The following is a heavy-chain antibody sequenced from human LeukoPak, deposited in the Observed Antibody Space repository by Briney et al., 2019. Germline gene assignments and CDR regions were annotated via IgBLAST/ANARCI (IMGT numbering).Heavy chain of an antibody. Sequence: AASVTVSCRASGYTFTGYYMHWVGQAPGQGLEWMGWINPNSGGTNYAQKFQGRVTMTRDTSISTAYMELSRLRSDATAVYYCARADSGSYYRSAFDNWGQGTMVTVSS. CDR1: GYTFTGYY. J-gene: IGHJ3*02. V-gene: IGHV1-2*02. CDR2: INPNSGGT. CDR3: ARADSGSYYRSAFDN. D-gene: IGHD1-26*01.